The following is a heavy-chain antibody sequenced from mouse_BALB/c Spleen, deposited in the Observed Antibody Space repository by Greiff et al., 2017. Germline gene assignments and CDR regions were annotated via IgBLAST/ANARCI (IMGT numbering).Heavy chain of an antibody. Sequence: EVQRVESGPSLVKPSQTLSLTCSVTGDSITSGYWNWIRKFPGNKLEYMGYISYSGSTYYNPSLKSRISITRDTSKNQYYLQLNSVTTEDTATYYCARSGYDYDEKGPFDYWGQGTTLTVSS. CDR1: GDSITSGY. CDR3: ARSGYDYDEKGPFDY. J-gene: IGHJ2*01. CDR2: ISYSGST. D-gene: IGHD2-4*01. V-gene: IGHV3-8*02.